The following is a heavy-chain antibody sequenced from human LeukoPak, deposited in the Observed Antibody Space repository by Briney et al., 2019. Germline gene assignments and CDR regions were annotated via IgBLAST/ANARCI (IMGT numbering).Heavy chain of an antibody. CDR2: ISWNSGSI. CDR3: AKGTTVTTLSAFDI. D-gene: IGHD4-17*01. V-gene: IGHV3-9*01. CDR1: GFTFDDYA. J-gene: IGHJ3*02. Sequence: GGSLRLSCAASGFTFDDYAMHWVRHAPGKGLEWVSGISWNSGSIVYADSVKGRFTISRDNAKNSLYLQMNSLRAEDTALYYCAKGTTVTTLSAFDIWGQGTMVTVSS.